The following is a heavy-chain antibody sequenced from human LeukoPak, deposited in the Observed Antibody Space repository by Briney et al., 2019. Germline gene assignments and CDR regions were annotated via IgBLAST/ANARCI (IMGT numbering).Heavy chain of an antibody. CDR2: IYHRGSS. D-gene: IGHD2-2*02. Sequence: SQTLSLTCTVSGHYISSGGHYWSWIRQHPGKGLERIGYIYHRGSSTYSPSLRRRLTMSVDTSKNQFSLSLSSVTAADTAVYFCAREYRGEVYNRFDLWGQGALVTVSS. V-gene: IGHV4-31*03. J-gene: IGHJ5*02. CDR3: AREYRGEVYNRFDL. CDR1: GHYISSGGHY.